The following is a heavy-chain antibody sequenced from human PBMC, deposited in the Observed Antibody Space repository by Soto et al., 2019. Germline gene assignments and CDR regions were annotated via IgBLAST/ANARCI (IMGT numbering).Heavy chain of an antibody. V-gene: IGHV5-51*01. Sequence: GESLKISCKGSGYSFTSYWIGWVRQMPGKGLEWMGIIYPGDSDTRYSPSFQGQVTISADKSISTAYLQWSSLKASDTAMYYCARRGGPPSGYYYYGMDAWGQGATGTVSS. CDR3: ARRGGPPSGYYYYGMDA. CDR2: IYPGDSDT. D-gene: IGHD3-16*01. J-gene: IGHJ6*02. CDR1: GYSFTSYW.